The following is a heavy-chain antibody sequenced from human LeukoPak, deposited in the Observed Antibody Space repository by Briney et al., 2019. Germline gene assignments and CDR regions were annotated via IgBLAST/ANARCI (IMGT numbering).Heavy chain of an antibody. J-gene: IGHJ6*03. CDR2: IYTSGST. V-gene: IGHV4-61*02. CDR1: GGSISSGSYY. Sequence: PSQTLSLTCTVSGGSISSGSYYWSWIRQPAGKGLEWIGRIYTSGSTNYNPSPKSRVTISVDTSKNQFSLKLSSVTAADTAVYYCARITDYSDYYYYSMDVWGKGTTVTVS. D-gene: IGHD4-11*01. CDR3: ARITDYSDYYYYSMDV.